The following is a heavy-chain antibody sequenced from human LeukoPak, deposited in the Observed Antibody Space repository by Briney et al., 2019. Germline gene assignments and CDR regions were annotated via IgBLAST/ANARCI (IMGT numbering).Heavy chain of an antibody. CDR1: GGSISSGSYY. D-gene: IGHD4-17*01. CDR3: ARDSDDYGDYGD. Sequence: SETLSLTCTVSGGSISSGSYYWSWIRQPAGKGLEWTGRIYTSGSTNYNPSLKSRVTISVDTSKNQFSLKLSSVTAADTAVYYCARDSDDYGDYGDWGQGTLLTVSS. J-gene: IGHJ4*02. CDR2: IYTSGST. V-gene: IGHV4-61*02.